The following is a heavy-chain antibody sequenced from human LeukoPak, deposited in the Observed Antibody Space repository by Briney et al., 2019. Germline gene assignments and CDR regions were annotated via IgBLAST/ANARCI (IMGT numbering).Heavy chain of an antibody. CDR1: GGSFSGYY. Sequence: SETLSLTCAVYGGSFSGYYWSWIRQPPGKGLEWIGEINHSGSTNCNPSLKSRVTISVDTSKNQFSLKLSSVTAADTAVYYCARGPTVTTTKLDYWGQGTLVTVSS. J-gene: IGHJ4*02. V-gene: IGHV4-34*01. CDR2: INHSGST. D-gene: IGHD4-17*01. CDR3: ARGPTVTTTKLDY.